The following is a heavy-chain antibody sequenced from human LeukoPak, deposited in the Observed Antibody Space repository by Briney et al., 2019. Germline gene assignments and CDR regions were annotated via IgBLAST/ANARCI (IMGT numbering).Heavy chain of an antibody. CDR2: IWYDGSNR. V-gene: IGHV3-33*01. D-gene: IGHD3-22*01. CDR3: ARDFGCSPSSGYSFDY. CDR1: GFTFSRYG. Sequence: GGSLRLSCAASGFTFSRYGMHWVRQAPGKGLEWVAVIWYDGSNRQYADSVKGRFTISRDNSKNTLYLQMNSLRAEDTAVYYCARDFGCSPSSGYSFDYWGQGTLVTVSS. J-gene: IGHJ4*02.